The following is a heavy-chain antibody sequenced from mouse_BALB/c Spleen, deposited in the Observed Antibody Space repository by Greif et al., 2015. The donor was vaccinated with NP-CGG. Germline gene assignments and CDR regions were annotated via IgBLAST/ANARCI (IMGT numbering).Heavy chain of an antibody. D-gene: IGHD1-1*01. V-gene: IGHV1S81*02. CDR3: TRGVYGSTFDY. CDR1: GYTFTSYY. J-gene: IGHJ2*01. Sequence: QVQLKQSGAELVKPGASVKLSCKASGYTFTSYYMYWVKQRPGQGLEWIGGINPSNGGTNFNEKFKSKATLTVDRSSSTAYMQLSSLTSEDSAVYYCTRGVYGSTFDYWGQGTTLTVSS. CDR2: INPSNGGT.